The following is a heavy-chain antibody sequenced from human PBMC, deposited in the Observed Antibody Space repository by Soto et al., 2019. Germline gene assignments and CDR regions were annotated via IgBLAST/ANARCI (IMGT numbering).Heavy chain of an antibody. CDR1: GGTFSSYA. Sequence: SVKVSCKASGGTFSSYAISWVRQAPGQGLEWMGGIIPIFGTANYAQKFQGRVTITADESTSTAYMELSSLRSEDTAVYYCARDKLSGSRFDIWGQGTMVTVSS. J-gene: IGHJ3*02. D-gene: IGHD1-26*01. CDR3: ARDKLSGSRFDI. CDR2: IIPIFGTA. V-gene: IGHV1-69*13.